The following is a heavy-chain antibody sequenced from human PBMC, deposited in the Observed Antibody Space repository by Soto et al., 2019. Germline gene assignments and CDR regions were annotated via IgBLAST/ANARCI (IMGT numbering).Heavy chain of an antibody. D-gene: IGHD3-22*01. J-gene: IGHJ6*02. CDR2: IYYTGNT. Sequence: QLQLQESGPGLVKPSETLSLACTVSGGSISSRSYYWGWIRQPPGKGLEWIGSIYYTGNTYYHPSLKSRVTISVDTSKNQFFLRLSSVTAADTAVYYCASLEEDSIGSYNEYNGLDVWGQGTTVTVSS. CDR3: ASLEEDSIGSYNEYNGLDV. V-gene: IGHV4-39*01. CDR1: GGSISSRSYY.